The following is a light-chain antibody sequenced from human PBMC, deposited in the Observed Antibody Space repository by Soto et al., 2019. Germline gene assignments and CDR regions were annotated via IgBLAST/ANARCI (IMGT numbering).Light chain of an antibody. V-gene: IGKV3-15*01. J-gene: IGKJ5*01. CDR1: QRVSSN. CDR2: GAS. CDR3: QQYNNWTSIT. Sequence: EIVMTQAPATLSLSRGGRAPLSCRASQRVSSNLAWYQQKPGQAPRILIYGASTRATGIPARFSGSGSGTEFTLTISSLQSEDFAVSYCQQYNNWTSITFGQGTRLEIK.